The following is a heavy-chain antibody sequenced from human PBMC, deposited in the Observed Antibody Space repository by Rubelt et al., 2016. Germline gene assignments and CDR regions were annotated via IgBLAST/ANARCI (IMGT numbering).Heavy chain of an antibody. Sequence: GKGLEWVAVISYDGSNKYYADSVKGRFTISRDNSKNTLYLQMNSLRAEDTAVYYCAKATVEAAAGPPTANTYYYYGMDVWGQGTTVTVSS. CDR2: ISYDGSNK. D-gene: IGHD6-13*01. V-gene: IGHV3-30*18. CDR3: AKATVEAAAGPPTANTYYYYGMDV. J-gene: IGHJ6*02.